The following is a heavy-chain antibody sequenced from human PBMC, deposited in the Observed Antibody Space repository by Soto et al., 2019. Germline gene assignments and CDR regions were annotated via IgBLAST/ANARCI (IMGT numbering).Heavy chain of an antibody. D-gene: IGHD3-16*01. J-gene: IGHJ4*02. Sequence: EVQLLESGGGLVQPGGSLRLSCIASGFTFSYCAMTWVRQTPGKGLEWVSTITGSGDRTSYSDSVEGRFTISRDNSNNALYLQMNSLRVEDTALYYCAKNHHWWSLRSDYFGLGTLVTVSS. CDR1: GFTFSYCA. V-gene: IGHV3-23*01. CDR2: ITGSGDRT. CDR3: AKNHHWWSLRSDY.